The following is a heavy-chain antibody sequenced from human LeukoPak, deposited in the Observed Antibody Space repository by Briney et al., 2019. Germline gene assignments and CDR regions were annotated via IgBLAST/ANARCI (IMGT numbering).Heavy chain of an antibody. CDR2: IYSGGST. Sequence: GGSMRLSSAASGFTVSSNYMSWVRQAPGKGLEWVSVIYSGGSTYYANTVKGRFTISRHNSKNTLYLQMNSLRAEDTAVYYCASGNLYGMDVWGQGTTVTVSS. CDR3: ASGNLYGMDV. V-gene: IGHV3-53*04. CDR1: GFTVSSNY. J-gene: IGHJ6*02.